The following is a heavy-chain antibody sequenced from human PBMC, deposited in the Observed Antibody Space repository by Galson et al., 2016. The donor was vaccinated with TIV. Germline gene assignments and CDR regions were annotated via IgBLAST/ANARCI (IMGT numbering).Heavy chain of an antibody. V-gene: IGHV3-30*02. J-gene: IGHJ6*04. D-gene: IGHD6-6*01. CDR3: AKDGDDSFLVHPFNYFLVV. CDR1: GFTFRNFG. Sequence: SLRLSCAASGFTFRNFGMHWVRQAPGKGLEWEAFIRYDGTEKYFADSVKGRFTISRDNSKNTLYLQMNNMRATDTAVFYCAKDGDDSFLVHPFNYFLVVGGKGTTVIVSS. CDR2: IRYDGTEK.